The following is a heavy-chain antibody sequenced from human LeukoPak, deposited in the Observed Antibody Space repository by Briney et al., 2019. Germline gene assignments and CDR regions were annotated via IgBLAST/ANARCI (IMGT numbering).Heavy chain of an antibody. J-gene: IGHJ3*02. V-gene: IGHV4-30-4*08. Sequence: SETLSLTCTVSGGSVSSGDYYWSWIRQPPGKGLEWIGYIYYSGSTYYNPSLKSRVTISVDTSKNQFSLKLSSVTAADTAVYYCASSTPSRAFDIWGQGTMVTVSS. D-gene: IGHD2-2*01. CDR1: GGSVSSGDYY. CDR3: ASSTPSRAFDI. CDR2: IYYSGST.